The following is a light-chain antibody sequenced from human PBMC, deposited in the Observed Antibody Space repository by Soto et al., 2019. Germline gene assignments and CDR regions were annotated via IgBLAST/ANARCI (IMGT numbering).Light chain of an antibody. CDR2: EVS. CDR1: SSDVGEYKY. CDR3: SSYGGFNDVL. Sequence: QSALTQPPSASGSPGQSVTISCTGSSSDVGEYKYVSWYQQHPGKAPKLIIYEVSKRPSGIPGRFSGSKSGNTASLTVAGLQAADEADYYCSSYGGFNDVLFGGGTMLTVL. J-gene: IGLJ2*01. V-gene: IGLV2-8*01.